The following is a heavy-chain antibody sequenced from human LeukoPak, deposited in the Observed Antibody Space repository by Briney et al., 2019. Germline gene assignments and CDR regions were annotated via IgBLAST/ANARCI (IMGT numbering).Heavy chain of an antibody. CDR1: GFTFSSYG. J-gene: IGHJ4*02. CDR2: ISYDGSNK. Sequence: GGSLRLSCAASGFTFSSYGMHWVRQAPGKGLEWVAVISYDGSNKYYADSVKGRFTISRDNSKNTLYLQMNSLRAEDTAVYYCAKTSSELGYDIFDWGQGTLVTVSS. D-gene: IGHD3-9*01. V-gene: IGHV3-30*18. CDR3: AKTSSELGYDIFD.